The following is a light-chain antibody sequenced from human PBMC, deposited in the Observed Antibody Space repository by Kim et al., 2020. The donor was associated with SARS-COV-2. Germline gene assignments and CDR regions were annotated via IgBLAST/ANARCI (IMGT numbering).Light chain of an antibody. J-gene: IGLJ1*01. CDR3: CSYAGSYTYV. CDR2: DVS. Sequence: GHSVTTACTRTSSDVGGYNYVSWYQQHPGKAPKLVIYDVSKRPSGVPDRFSGSKSGNTASLTISGIQAEDEADYYCCSYAGSYTYVFGTGTKVTVL. V-gene: IGLV2-11*01. CDR1: SSDVGGYNY.